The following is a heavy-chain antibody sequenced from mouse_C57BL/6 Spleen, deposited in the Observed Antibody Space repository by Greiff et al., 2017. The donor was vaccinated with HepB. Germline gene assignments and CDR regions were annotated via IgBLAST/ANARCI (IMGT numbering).Heavy chain of an antibody. CDR1: GYTFTSYW. D-gene: IGHD2-4*01. CDR2: IDPSDSET. CDR3: ARWDYGYAMDY. J-gene: IGHJ4*01. Sequence: QVQLQQPGAELVRPGSSVKLSCKASGYTFTSYWMHWVKQRPIQGLEWIGNIDPSDSETHYNQKFKDKATLTVYKSSSTSYMQLSSLTSEDSAVYYCARWDYGYAMDYWGQGTSVTVSS. V-gene: IGHV1-52*01.